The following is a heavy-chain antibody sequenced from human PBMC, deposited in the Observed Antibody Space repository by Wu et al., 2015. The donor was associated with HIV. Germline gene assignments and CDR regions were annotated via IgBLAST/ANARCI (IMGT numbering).Heavy chain of an antibody. D-gene: IGHD1-1*01. V-gene: IGHV1-69*12. CDR3: ARDLFSAQIGTDYYYYYYMDV. Sequence: QVQLVQSGAEVKKPGSSVKVSCKTSGGTFSSYGVSWVRQAPGQGLEWMGGFTTIFGTVNYAQKFQDRVTITADESTGTAYMELRSLRSEDTAVYYCARDLFSAQIGTDYYYYYYMDVWGKGTTVTVSS. J-gene: IGHJ6*03. CDR2: FTTIFGTV. CDR1: GGTFSSYG.